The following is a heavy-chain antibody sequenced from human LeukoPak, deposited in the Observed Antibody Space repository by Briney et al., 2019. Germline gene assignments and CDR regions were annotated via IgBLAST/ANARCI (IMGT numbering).Heavy chain of an antibody. CDR3: ARGANVVVPASDYFDY. CDR2: ISYDGSNK. J-gene: IGHJ4*02. V-gene: IGHV3-30*04. Sequence: PGGSLRLSCAASGFTFSSYAMHWVRQAPGKGLEWVAVISYDGSNKYCADSVKGRFTISRDNSKNTLYLQMNSLRAEDTAVYYCARGANVVVPASDYFDYWGQGTLVTVSS. CDR1: GFTFSSYA. D-gene: IGHD2-2*01.